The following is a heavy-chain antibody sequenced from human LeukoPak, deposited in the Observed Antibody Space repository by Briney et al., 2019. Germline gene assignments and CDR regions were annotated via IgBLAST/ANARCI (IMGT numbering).Heavy chain of an antibody. V-gene: IGHV4-4*07. CDR2: IYASGST. CDR1: GASMGSDF. CDR3: ARGHRYHHFRSDLGDGFDV. J-gene: IGHJ3*01. Sequence: KASETLSLTCTVSGASMGSDFWTWIRQPAGKGLEWIGRIYASGSTKYNPSLKSRVSMSIDTSNNQFSLWVTSVTAADTAVYYCARGHRYHHFRSDLGDGFDVWGQGTMVTVSS. D-gene: IGHD3-3*01.